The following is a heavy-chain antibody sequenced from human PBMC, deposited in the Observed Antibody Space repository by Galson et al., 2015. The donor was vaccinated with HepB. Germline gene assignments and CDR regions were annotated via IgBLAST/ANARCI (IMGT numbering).Heavy chain of an antibody. CDR1: GGTFSSYA. CDR2: ISAYNGNT. CDR3: ARVCYDFWSGYYQYYFDY. D-gene: IGHD3-3*01. Sequence: SVKVSCKASGGTFSSYAISWVRQAPGQGLEWMGWISAYNGNTNYAQKLQGRVIMTTDTSTSTAYMELRSLRSDDTAVYYCARVCYDFWSGYYQYYFDYWGQGTLVTVSS. V-gene: IGHV1-18*01. J-gene: IGHJ4*02.